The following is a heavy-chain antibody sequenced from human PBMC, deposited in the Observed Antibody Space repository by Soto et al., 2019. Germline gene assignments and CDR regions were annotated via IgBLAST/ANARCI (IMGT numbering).Heavy chain of an antibody. CDR2: ISAYNGNT. J-gene: IGHJ6*02. Sequence: ASVKVSCKASCYTFTSYGISWVRQAPGQGLEWMGWISAYNGNTNYAQKLQGRVTMTTDTSTSTAYMELRSLRSDDTAVYYCASSVKARGAYSGSQGPGMYYYYYYGMDVCGQGTTV. CDR3: ASSVKARGAYSGSQGPGMYYYYYYGMDV. CDR1: CYTFTSYG. D-gene: IGHD5-12*01. V-gene: IGHV1-18*04.